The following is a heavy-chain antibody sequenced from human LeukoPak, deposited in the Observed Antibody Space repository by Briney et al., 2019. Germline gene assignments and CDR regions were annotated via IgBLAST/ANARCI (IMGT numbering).Heavy chain of an antibody. CDR3: ARVIVVVPAAPGHDAFDI. D-gene: IGHD2-2*01. J-gene: IGHJ3*02. CDR1: GFTFSSYW. CDR2: IKQDGSEK. V-gene: IGHV3-7*01. Sequence: GGSLRLSCAASGFTFSSYWMSWVRQASGKGLEWVANIKQDGSEKYYVDSVKGRFTISRDNAKNSLYLQMNSLRAEDAAVYYCARVIVVVPAAPGHDAFDIWGQGTMVTVSS.